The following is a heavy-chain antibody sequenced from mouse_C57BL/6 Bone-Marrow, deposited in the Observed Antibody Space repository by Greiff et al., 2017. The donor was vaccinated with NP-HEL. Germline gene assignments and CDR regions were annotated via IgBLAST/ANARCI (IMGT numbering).Heavy chain of an antibody. CDR3: ARGAY. V-gene: IGHV1-80*01. Sequence: VHLVESGAELVKPGASVKISCKASGYEFSNYWMNWVKQRHGKGLEWIGQIYPGDGDANYNGKIKDKATLTADKPSSTAYMQLSRLTYEGAAVYFCARGAYWGQGTLVTVSA. J-gene: IGHJ3*01. CDR1: GYEFSNYW. CDR2: IYPGDGDA.